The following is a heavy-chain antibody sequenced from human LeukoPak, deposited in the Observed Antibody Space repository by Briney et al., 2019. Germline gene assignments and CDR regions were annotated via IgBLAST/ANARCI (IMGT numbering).Heavy chain of an antibody. Sequence: SVKVSCKASGGTFSSYAISWVRQAPGQGLEWMGGIIPIFGTANYAQKFQGRVTITTDESTSTDYMELSSLRSEDTAVYYCARGRWLPWYFDYWGQGTLVTVSS. CDR3: ARGRWLPWYFDY. V-gene: IGHV1-69*05. D-gene: IGHD5-24*01. J-gene: IGHJ4*02. CDR2: IIPIFGTA. CDR1: GGTFSSYA.